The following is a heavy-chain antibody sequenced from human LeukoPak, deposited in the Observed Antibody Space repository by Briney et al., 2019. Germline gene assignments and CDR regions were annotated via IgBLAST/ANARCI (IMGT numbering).Heavy chain of an antibody. V-gene: IGHV3-23*01. D-gene: IGHD1-1*01. CDR2: ISGSGGST. Sequence: GGSLTLSCAASGFTFSSYAMSWVRQAPGKGLEGVSAISGSGGSTYYADYVKGRFTISRDNSKNTLYLQMNSLRAEDTAVYYCANSNWNGRGAYNWFDPWGQGTLVTVSS. CDR3: ANSNWNGRGAYNWFDP. CDR1: GFTFSSYA. J-gene: IGHJ5*02.